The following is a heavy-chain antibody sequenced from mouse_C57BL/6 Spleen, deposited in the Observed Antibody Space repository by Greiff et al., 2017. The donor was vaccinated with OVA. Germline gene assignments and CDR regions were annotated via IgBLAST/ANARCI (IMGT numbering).Heavy chain of an antibody. V-gene: IGHV1-76*01. J-gene: IGHJ4*01. CDR2: IYPGSGNT. CDR1: GYTFTDYY. Sequence: QVQLQQPGAELVRPGASVKLSCKASGYTFTDYYINWVKQRPGQGLEWIARIYPGSGNTYYNEKFKGKATLTAEKSSSTAYMQLSSLTSEDSAVYFCARGEHHYDAMDYWGQGTSLTVSS. CDR3: ARGEHHYDAMDY.